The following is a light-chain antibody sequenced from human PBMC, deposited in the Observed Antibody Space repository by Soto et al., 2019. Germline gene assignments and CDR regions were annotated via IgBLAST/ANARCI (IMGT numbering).Light chain of an antibody. V-gene: IGKV2-28*01. CDR3: MQALQTPT. J-gene: IGKJ1*01. CDR1: QSLLHSNGYNY. CDR2: LGS. Sequence: DIVVTQSPLSLPVTPGEPASICCRSSQSLLHSNGYNYLDWYLQKPGQSPQLLIYLGSNRASGVPDRFSGSGSGTDFTLKISRVEAEDVGVYYCMQALQTPTFGQGTKVDI.